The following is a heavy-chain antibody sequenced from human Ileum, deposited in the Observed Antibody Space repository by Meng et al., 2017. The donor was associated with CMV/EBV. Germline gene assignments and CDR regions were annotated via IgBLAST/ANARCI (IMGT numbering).Heavy chain of an antibody. Sequence: QVWLQEAGPGLVMPSETLSLTCTASGGSMCSYYWSWIRQPAGKGLEWIGRIYTSGSSNYNSSLKSRVTMSVDTSKNQFSMKLNSVTAADTAVYYCARAAARGVPVDLWGQGTLVTVSS. CDR3: ARAAARGVPVDL. V-gene: IGHV4-4*07. D-gene: IGHD3-10*01. CDR1: GGSMCSYY. CDR2: IYTSGSS. J-gene: IGHJ5*02.